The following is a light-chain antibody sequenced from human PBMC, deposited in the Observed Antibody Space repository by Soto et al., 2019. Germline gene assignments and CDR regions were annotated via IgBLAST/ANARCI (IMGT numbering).Light chain of an antibody. CDR3: QQYGSSGT. V-gene: IGKV3-20*01. CDR2: GAS. J-gene: IGKJ1*01. Sequence: EILLTQSPVTLSLSPGEGATLSCRAGQSVSSSQLAWFQQKPGQAHRLLVYGASSRATGIPDRFSGSVSGTDFTLAISRLEHEDFAVYYCQQYGSSGTFGQGNKV. CDR1: QSVSSSQ.